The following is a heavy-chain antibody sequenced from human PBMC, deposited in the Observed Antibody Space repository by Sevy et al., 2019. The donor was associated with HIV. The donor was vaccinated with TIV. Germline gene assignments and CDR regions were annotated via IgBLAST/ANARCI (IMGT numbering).Heavy chain of an antibody. CDR1: GFTFSSYW. J-gene: IGHJ4*02. D-gene: IGHD3-3*01. V-gene: IGHV3-7*01. Sequence: GGSLRLSSAASGFTFSSYWMSWVRQAPGKGLEWVANIKQDGSEKYYVDSVKGRFTISRDNAKNSLYLQMNSLRAEDTAVYYCARGVKLFGVVTPFDYWGQGTLVTVSS. CDR3: ARGVKLFGVVTPFDY. CDR2: IKQDGSEK.